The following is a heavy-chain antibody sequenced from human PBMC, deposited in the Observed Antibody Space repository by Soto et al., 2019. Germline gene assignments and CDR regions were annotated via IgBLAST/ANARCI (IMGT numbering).Heavy chain of an antibody. J-gene: IGHJ6*03. CDR1: GGSISSSSYY. CDR3: ARVDYGDYEGVQSYYYMDV. CDR2: IYYSGST. V-gene: IGHV4-39*01. D-gene: IGHD4-17*01. Sequence: SETLSLTCTVSGGSISSSSYYWGWIRQPPGKGLEWIGSIYYSGSTYYNPSLKSRVTISVDTSKNQFSLKLSSVTAADTAVYYCARVDYGDYEGVQSYYYMDVWGKGTTVTVSS.